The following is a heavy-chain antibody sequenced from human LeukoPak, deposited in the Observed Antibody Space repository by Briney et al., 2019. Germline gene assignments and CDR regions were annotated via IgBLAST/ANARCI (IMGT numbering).Heavy chain of an antibody. V-gene: IGHV3-53*01. Sequence: PGGSLRLSCAASGFTFSSYWMSWVRQAPGKGLEWVSLIHSDGRTYYADSAKGRYTISRDNSKNILYLQMNRLRAEDTAMYYCARDGSARSLQFWGQGTLVTVSS. CDR2: IHSDGRT. J-gene: IGHJ1*01. CDR1: GFTFSSYW. CDR3: ARDGSARSLQF. D-gene: IGHD6-6*01.